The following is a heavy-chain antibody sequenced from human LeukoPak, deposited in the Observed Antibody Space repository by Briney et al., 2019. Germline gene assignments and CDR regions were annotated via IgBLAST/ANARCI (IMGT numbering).Heavy chain of an antibody. CDR2: ISYDGGKK. V-gene: IGHV3-30*04. CDR3: QGGGGY. D-gene: IGHD3-16*01. J-gene: IGHJ4*02. CDR1: GFTFSSYA. Sequence: GGSLRLSCAASGFTFSSYAMHWVRQAPGKGLEWVAIISYDGGKKDYADSVKGRFTISRDNSKNTLYLQVNSLRAEDTAVYYCQGGGGYWGQGTLVTVSS.